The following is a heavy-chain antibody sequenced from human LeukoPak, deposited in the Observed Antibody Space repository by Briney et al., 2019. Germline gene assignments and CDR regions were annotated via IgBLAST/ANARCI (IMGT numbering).Heavy chain of an antibody. CDR3: AKGEAAAGYYFDY. CDR1: GFTFDDYT. D-gene: IGHD6-13*01. V-gene: IGHV3-43*01. Sequence: PGGSVRLSCAASGFTFDDYTMHWVRQAPGKGLEWVSLISWDGGSTYYADSVKGRFTISRDNSKNSLYLQMNSLRTEDTALYYCAKGEAAAGYYFDYWGQGTLVTVSS. J-gene: IGHJ4*02. CDR2: ISWDGGST.